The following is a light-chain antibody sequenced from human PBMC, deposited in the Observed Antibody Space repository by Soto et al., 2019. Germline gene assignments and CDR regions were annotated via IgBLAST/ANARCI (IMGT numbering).Light chain of an antibody. Sequence: IVMTQSPATLSVSPGERATLSCRASQSVSSNLAWYQKKPGQSPRLLLYGASTRAAGIPGRFSGSGSGTEFTLTISSLPSEDFADYYCQPYNLWWTFGQGTKVDIK. V-gene: IGKV3-15*01. CDR3: QPYNLWWT. CDR1: QSVSSN. J-gene: IGKJ1*01. CDR2: GAS.